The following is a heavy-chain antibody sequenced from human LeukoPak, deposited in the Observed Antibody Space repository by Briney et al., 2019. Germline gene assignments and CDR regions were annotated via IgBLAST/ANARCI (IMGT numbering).Heavy chain of an antibody. CDR3: ARSPGAAVHYYYYYMDV. D-gene: IGHD6-13*01. V-gene: IGHV5-51*01. CDR1: GYSFTYYW. Sequence: GESLKISCKGSGYSFTYYWIGWVRQMPGKGLEWMGIIYPGDSDTRYSPSFQGQVTISADKSISTAYLQWSSLKASDTAMYYCARSPGAAVHYYYYYMDVWGKGTMVTVSS. CDR2: IYPGDSDT. J-gene: IGHJ6*03.